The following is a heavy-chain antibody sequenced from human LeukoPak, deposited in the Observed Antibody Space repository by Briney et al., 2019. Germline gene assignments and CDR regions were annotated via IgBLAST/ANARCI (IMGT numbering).Heavy chain of an antibody. J-gene: IGHJ5*02. V-gene: IGHV3-13*01. D-gene: IGHD2-2*01. CDR3: ARGFYCSSTSCHWFDP. CDR2: IGTAGDT. CDR1: GFTFSSYD. Sequence: GGSLRLSCAASGFTFSSYDMHWVRQATGKGLEWVSAIGTAGDTYYPGSVKGRFTISRDNSKNTLYLQMNSLRAEDTAVYYCARGFYCSSTSCHWFDPWGQGTLVTVSS.